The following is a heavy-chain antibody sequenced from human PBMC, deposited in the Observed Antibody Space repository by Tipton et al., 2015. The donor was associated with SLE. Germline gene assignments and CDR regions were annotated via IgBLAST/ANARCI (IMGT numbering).Heavy chain of an antibody. J-gene: IGHJ6*03. CDR3: ARVRAAWKGYMDV. Sequence: LRLSCTVSGGSIRSHYWSWIRQPPGKGLEWIGFVYYSGSTNYNPSLKSRVTISVDTSKNQFSLKLSSVTAADTAVYYCARVRAAWKGYMDVWGKGTTVTVSS. D-gene: IGHD6-25*01. CDR2: VYYSGST. V-gene: IGHV4-59*11. CDR1: GGSIRSHY.